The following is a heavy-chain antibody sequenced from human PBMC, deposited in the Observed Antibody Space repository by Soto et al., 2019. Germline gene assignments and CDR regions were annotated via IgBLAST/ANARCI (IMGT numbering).Heavy chain of an antibody. D-gene: IGHD2-2*01. CDR2: IYYSGST. J-gene: IGHJ6*02. V-gene: IGHV4-30-4*01. CDR3: ARGSRPVVPAAVGEDYGMDV. Sequence: PSETLSLTCTVSGGSISSGDYYWSWIRQPPGKGLEWIGYIYYSGSTYYNPSLKSRVTISVDTSKNQFSLKLSSVTAADIVVYYCARGSRPVVPAAVGEDYGMDVWGQGTTVTVSS. CDR1: GGSISSGDYY.